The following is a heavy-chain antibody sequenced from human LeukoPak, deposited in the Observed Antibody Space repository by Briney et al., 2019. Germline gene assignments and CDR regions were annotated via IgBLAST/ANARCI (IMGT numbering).Heavy chain of an antibody. CDR2: MNPNSGNT. J-gene: IGHJ4*01. CDR1: GYTFTSYD. CDR3: AVGGWELLRRSNYFDY. D-gene: IGHD1-26*01. Sequence: ASVKVSCKASGYTFTSYDINWVRQATGQGLEWMGWMNPNSGNTGYAQKFQGRVTMTRNTSISTAYMELSSLRSEDTAVYYCAVGGWELLRRSNYFDYWGQEPWSPSPQ. V-gene: IGHV1-8*01.